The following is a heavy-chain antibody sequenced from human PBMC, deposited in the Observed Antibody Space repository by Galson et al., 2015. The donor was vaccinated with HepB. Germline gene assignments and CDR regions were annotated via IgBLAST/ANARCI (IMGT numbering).Heavy chain of an antibody. CDR3: ARGRGSSGYYSPDY. CDR2: IWYDGSNK. J-gene: IGHJ4*02. Sequence: SLRLSCAASGFTFSSYGMHWVRQAPGKGLEWVAVIWYDGSNKYYADSVEGRFTISRDNSKNTLYLQMNSLRAEDTAVYYCARGRGSSGYYSPDYWGQGTLVTVSS. D-gene: IGHD3-22*01. CDR1: GFTFSSYG. V-gene: IGHV3-33*01.